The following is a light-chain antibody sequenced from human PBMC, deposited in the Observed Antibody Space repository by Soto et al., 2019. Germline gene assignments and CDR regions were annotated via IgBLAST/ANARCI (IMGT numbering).Light chain of an antibody. V-gene: IGKV3-20*01. CDR3: QLSGKKPLP. J-gene: IGKJ4*01. CDR1: QSVSSSY. Sequence: VWTRAACGMSLAPGESPTLTNKTSQSVSSSYFAWYQPKPGQAPRLIIYGASSRATGIPDRFSGSGSGTDFNMTIDGLEPEDREAYHCQLSGKKPLPLGGGTKVDIK. CDR2: GAS.